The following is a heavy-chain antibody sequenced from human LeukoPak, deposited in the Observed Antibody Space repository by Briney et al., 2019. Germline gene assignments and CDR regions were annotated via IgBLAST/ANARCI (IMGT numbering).Heavy chain of an antibody. D-gene: IGHD6-19*01. CDR1: DGSISINY. CDR2: IYFRGST. V-gene: IGHV4-59*01. Sequence: SETLSLTCTVSDGSISINYWTWIRQPPGKGLEWIGNIYFRGSTNYNPSLKSRVTISGDTSKNQVSLQLTSVTAADTAVYYCARGLGWFLDWGQGTLVIVSS. CDR3: ARGLGWFLD. J-gene: IGHJ4*02.